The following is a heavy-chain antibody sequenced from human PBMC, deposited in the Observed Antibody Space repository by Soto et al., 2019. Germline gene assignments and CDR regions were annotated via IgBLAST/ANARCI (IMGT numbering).Heavy chain of an antibody. CDR2: ISGSGGST. CDR1: GFTFSSYS. Sequence: PGGSLRLSCAASGFTFSSYSMSWVRQAPGKGLEWVSAISGSGGSTYYADSVKGRFTISRDNSKNTLYLQMNSLRAEDTAVYYCAKGAETLVATAYYYGMDVWGQGTTVTVSS. D-gene: IGHD5-12*01. V-gene: IGHV3-23*01. CDR3: AKGAETLVATAYYYGMDV. J-gene: IGHJ6*02.